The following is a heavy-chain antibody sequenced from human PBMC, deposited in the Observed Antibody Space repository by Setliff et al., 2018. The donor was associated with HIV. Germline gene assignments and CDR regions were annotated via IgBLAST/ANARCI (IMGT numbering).Heavy chain of an antibody. CDR2: IDHGGST. CDR3: ARLGEF. J-gene: IGHJ4*02. Sequence: PSETLSLTCAVYGGSFSGYYWTWIRQSPGKGLEWIGEIDHGGSTSYNPSLKSRVTISLDTSKNQFSLNLTSVTAADTAVYYCARLGEFWSQGSLVTVSS. D-gene: IGHD3-16*01. V-gene: IGHV4-34*01. CDR1: GGSFSGYY.